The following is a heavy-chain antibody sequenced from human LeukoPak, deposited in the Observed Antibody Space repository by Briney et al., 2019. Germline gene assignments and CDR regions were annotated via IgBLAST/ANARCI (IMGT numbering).Heavy chain of an antibody. Sequence: SETLSLTCTVSGGSISSYYWSWIRQPPGRGLEWIGYIYYSGSTNYNPSLKSRVTISVDTSKNQFSLKLSSVTAADTAVYYCARLYSGYDWAFDYWGQGTLVTVSS. CDR3: ARLYSGYDWAFDY. CDR1: GGSISSYY. V-gene: IGHV4-59*08. CDR2: IYYSGST. J-gene: IGHJ4*02. D-gene: IGHD5-12*01.